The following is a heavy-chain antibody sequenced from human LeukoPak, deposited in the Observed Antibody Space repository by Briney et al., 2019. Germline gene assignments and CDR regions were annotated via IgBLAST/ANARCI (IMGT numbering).Heavy chain of an antibody. CDR1: GYTFTGYY. D-gene: IGHD3-10*01. V-gene: IGHV1-2*02. J-gene: IGHJ4*02. Sequence: GASVKVSCKASGYTFTGYYVHWVRLAPGQGLEWMGWINPNSGDTNYAQNFQGRVTMTRDMSISTAYMELNRLRSDDTAVYYCARNLVYGSGFDYWGQGSLITVSS. CDR2: INPNSGDT. CDR3: ARNLVYGSGFDY.